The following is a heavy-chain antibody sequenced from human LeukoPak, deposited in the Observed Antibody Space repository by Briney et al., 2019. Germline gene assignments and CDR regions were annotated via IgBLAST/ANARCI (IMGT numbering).Heavy chain of an antibody. CDR3: ARIVVRGDAFDY. Sequence: SGPTLVNPTQTLTLTCSFSGFSVSTSGLCVSWIRQPPGKALGGLARYDWDVEKYYTTSLKTTMTNSKDPCKNQVVLTLTNIDPVDTATYYCARIVVRGDAFDYWGQGTLVTVSS. D-gene: IGHD3-10*01. J-gene: IGHJ4*02. CDR1: GFSVSTSGLC. V-gene: IGHV2-70*11. CDR2: YDWDVEK.